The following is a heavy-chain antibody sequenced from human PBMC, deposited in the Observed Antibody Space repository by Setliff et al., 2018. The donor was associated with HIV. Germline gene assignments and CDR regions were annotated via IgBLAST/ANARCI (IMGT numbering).Heavy chain of an antibody. CDR2: IYREGTT. D-gene: IGHD6-13*01. CDR1: GFTVSSDY. J-gene: IGHJ5*02. CDR3: ARGIGRSWSLDP. V-gene: IGHV3-53*01. Sequence: GGSLRLSCAVSGFTVSSDYMSWVRQAPGKGLQWVSLIYREGTTYYADSVKGRFTISRDNSGNTLHLQMNSLRAEDTAVYYCARGIGRSWSLDPWGQGTLVTVSS.